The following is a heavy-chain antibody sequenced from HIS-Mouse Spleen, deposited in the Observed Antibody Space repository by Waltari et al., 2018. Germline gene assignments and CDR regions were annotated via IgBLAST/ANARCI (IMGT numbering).Heavy chain of an antibody. CDR3: AREIPYSSSWYDWYFDL. V-gene: IGHV4-39*07. Sequence: QLQLQESGPGLVKPSETLSLTCTVSGGSNSSSSYYWGWIRQPPGQGLGWIGRIYYSGSTYYNPSLKSRVTISVDTSKNQFSLKLSSVTAADTAVYYCAREIPYSSSWYDWYFDLWGRGTLVTVSS. CDR2: IYYSGST. J-gene: IGHJ2*01. CDR1: GGSNSSSSYY. D-gene: IGHD6-13*01.